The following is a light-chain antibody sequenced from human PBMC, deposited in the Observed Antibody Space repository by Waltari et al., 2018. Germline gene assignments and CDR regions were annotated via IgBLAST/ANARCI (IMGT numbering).Light chain of an antibody. J-gene: IGLJ1*01. V-gene: IGLV3-21*01. Sequence: SYVLTQPPSVSVAPGETARITCGGNNIESKSVHWYRQRPGQAPVVVIPYYNDRAAGIPEGFAGYSAGHTVTLTLSRVEAGDEDDYYCQGWDANTEPGDIGTGTEVTVL. CDR1: NIESKS. CDR2: YYN. CDR3: QGWDANTEPGD.